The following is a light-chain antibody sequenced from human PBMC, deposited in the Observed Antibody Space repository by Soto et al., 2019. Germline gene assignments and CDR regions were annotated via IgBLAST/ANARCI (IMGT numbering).Light chain of an antibody. CDR3: QKYNSEPLT. V-gene: IGKV1-27*01. CDR2: TAS. CDR1: QGISTS. Sequence: DIQMTQSPSSLSASVGDRVTITCRASQGISTSLAWYQQKPGKVPKLLIYTASTLQSGVPSRFSGSGSGTDFTLTISSLQPEDVANYYCQKYNSEPLTFGGGTKVEIK. J-gene: IGKJ4*01.